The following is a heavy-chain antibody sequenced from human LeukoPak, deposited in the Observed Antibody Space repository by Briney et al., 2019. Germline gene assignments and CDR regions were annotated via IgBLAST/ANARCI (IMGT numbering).Heavy chain of an antibody. V-gene: IGHV4-59*01. D-gene: IGHD6-6*01. CDR3: ARAWSSRKAFDI. Sequence: PSETLSLTCTVSGGSISYYYWSWIRQPPGKGLELIGYIYYSGSTNYNPSLKSRVTISVDTSKNQFSMKLTSVTAADTAVYYCARAWSSRKAFDIWGQGTMVTVSS. CDR1: GGSISYYY. CDR2: IYYSGST. J-gene: IGHJ3*02.